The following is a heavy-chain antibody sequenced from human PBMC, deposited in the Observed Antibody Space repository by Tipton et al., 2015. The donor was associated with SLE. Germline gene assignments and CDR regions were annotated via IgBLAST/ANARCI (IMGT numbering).Heavy chain of an antibody. CDR3: AREDTAMAGSEAFDI. CDR1: GDSVSSNSAA. V-gene: IGHV6-1*01. CDR2: TYYRSKWYN. J-gene: IGHJ3*02. D-gene: IGHD5-18*01. Sequence: TLSLTCAISGDSVSSNSAAWNWIRQSPSRGLEWLGRTYYRSKWYNDYAVSVESRITINPDTSKNQFSLQLNSVTPEDTAVYYCAREDTAMAGSEAFDIWGQGTMVTVSS.